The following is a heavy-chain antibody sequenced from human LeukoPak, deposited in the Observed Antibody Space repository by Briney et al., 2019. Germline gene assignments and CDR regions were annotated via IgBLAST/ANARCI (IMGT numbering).Heavy chain of an antibody. D-gene: IGHD1-14*01. Sequence: GESLKISCKGSGYRFTSSWIGWVRQMPGKGLEWMGIIYPGDSGIRYSPSFQGQVTISADKSISTAYLQWSSLKASDTAMYYCARPHTLDRTTKYYFDYWGQGTLVTVSS. CDR1: GYRFTSSW. CDR2: IYPGDSGI. CDR3: ARPHTLDRTTKYYFDY. J-gene: IGHJ4*02. V-gene: IGHV5-51*01.